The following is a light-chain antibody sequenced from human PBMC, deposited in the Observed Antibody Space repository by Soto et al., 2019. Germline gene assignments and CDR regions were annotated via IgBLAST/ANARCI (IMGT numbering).Light chain of an antibody. CDR1: QNINTY. Sequence: DIQMTQSPYSLSAAVGDRVTIACRASQNINTYLNWYQQKPGKAPKLLMFDAASLQSGVPSRFSGSGSRTDFTLTITSLQPEDFATYYCQQTSSAPFTLGPGIKVDIK. J-gene: IGKJ3*01. V-gene: IGKV1-39*01. CDR2: DAA. CDR3: QQTSSAPFT.